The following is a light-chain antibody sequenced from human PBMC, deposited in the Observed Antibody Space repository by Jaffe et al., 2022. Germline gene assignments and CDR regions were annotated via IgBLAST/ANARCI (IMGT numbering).Light chain of an antibody. Sequence: EVVLTQSPGTLSLSPGETVTLSCRASETIAGTYLAWYQQKPGQAPKLLMYGTSKRATDIPDRFSGRGSGTDFTLTISRLEREDFAVYYCQKYDNSFPITFGQGTRLDIK. CDR2: GTS. V-gene: IGKV3-20*01. J-gene: IGKJ5*01. CDR1: ETIAGTY. CDR3: QKYDNSFPIT.